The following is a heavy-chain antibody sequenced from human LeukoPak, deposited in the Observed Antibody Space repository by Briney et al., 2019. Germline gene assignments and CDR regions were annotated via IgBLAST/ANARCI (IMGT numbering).Heavy chain of an antibody. CDR3: ARDGRLYYYDSSGYYFRLHRLDEYYYYGMDV. Sequence: PGRSLRLSCAASGFTFSSYGMHWVRQAPGKGLEWVAVIWYDGSNKYYADSVKGRFTISRDNAKNSLYLQMNSLRDEDTAVYYCARDGRLYYYDSSGYYFRLHRLDEYYYYGMDVWGQGTTVTVSS. CDR1: GFTFSSYG. D-gene: IGHD3-22*01. V-gene: IGHV3-33*01. J-gene: IGHJ6*02. CDR2: IWYDGSNK.